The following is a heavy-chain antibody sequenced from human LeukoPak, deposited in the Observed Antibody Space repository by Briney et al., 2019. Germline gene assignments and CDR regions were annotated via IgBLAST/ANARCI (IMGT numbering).Heavy chain of an antibody. Sequence: SETLSLTCAVSGYSISSGYYWGWIRQPPGKGLEWIGSIYHSGSTYYNPSLKSRVTISVDTSKNQFSLKLNSVTAADTAVYYCARHSGGYCSGGSCYSDYWGQGTLVSVSS. D-gene: IGHD2-15*01. CDR2: IYHSGST. CDR3: ARHSGGYCSGGSCYSDY. J-gene: IGHJ4*02. CDR1: GYSISSGYY. V-gene: IGHV4-38-2*01.